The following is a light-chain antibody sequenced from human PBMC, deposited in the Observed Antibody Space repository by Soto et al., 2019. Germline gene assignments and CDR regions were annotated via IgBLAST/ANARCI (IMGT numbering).Light chain of an antibody. V-gene: IGKV1-39*01. CDR2: AAS. CDR3: QQSYSTPLT. CDR1: QSISSY. Sequence: DIQMTQSPSSLSASVGDRVTITCRASQSISSYLNWYQQKPGKAPKLLIYAASSLQSGVPSRFSGSGSGTDFTLTISSLQPEDFETYYCQQSYSTPLTFGPGTKVDS. J-gene: IGKJ3*01.